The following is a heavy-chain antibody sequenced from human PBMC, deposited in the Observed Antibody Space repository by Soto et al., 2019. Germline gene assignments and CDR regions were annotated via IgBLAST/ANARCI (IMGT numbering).Heavy chain of an antibody. V-gene: IGHV1-3*01. Sequence: QVQLVQSGAEVKKPGASGKVCCKASGYTFTSYAMHWVRQAPGQRLEWMGWINAGNGNTKYSQKFQGRVTITRDTSASTAYMELSSLRSEDTAVYYCAKSSSWYYGYDAFDIWGQGTMVTVSS. CDR2: INAGNGNT. J-gene: IGHJ3*02. CDR3: AKSSSWYYGYDAFDI. CDR1: GYTFTSYA. D-gene: IGHD6-13*01.